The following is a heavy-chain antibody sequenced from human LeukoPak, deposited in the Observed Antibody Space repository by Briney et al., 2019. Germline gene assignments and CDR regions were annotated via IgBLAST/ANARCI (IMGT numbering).Heavy chain of an antibody. CDR2: IIPILGIA. CDR1: GGTFRSYT. CDR3: ARESSTSFKKDAFDI. D-gene: IGHD2-2*01. J-gene: IGHJ3*02. V-gene: IGHV1-69*04. Sequence: SVKVSXKASGGTFRSYTISWVRQAPGQGLEWMGRIIPILGIANYAQKFQGRVTITADKSTSTAYMELGSLRSEDTAVYYCARESSTSFKKDAFDIWGQGTMVTVSS.